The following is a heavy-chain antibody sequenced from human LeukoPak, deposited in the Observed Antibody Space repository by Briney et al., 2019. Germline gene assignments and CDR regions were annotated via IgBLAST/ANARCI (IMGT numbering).Heavy chain of an antibody. D-gene: IGHD2-15*01. CDR2: ISGSGGST. J-gene: IGHJ3*02. CDR3: AGGAATIEVRAFDI. V-gene: IGHV3-23*01. Sequence: GGSLRLSCAASGFTFSSYAMSWVRQAPGKGLEWVSGISGSGGSTNYADSVKGRFTISRDNSKNTLYLQMNSLRAEETAVYYCAGGAATIEVRAFDIWGQGTMVTVSS. CDR1: GFTFSSYA.